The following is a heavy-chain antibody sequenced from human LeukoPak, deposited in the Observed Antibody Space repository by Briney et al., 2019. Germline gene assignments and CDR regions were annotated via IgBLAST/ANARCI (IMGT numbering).Heavy chain of an antibody. CDR2: ISGSGGST. J-gene: IGHJ4*02. CDR1: GITLTNYG. D-gene: IGHD3-10*01. CDR3: AKRGVVIRVIRVGFHKEAYYFDS. Sequence: RRCLRLSRAVSGITLTNYGMSSVRQSAGKGLEWVAGISGSGGSTTCADSVQGRFTISRDNPKNTLYLQMNSLRDEVTAVDFCAKRGVVIRVIRVGFHKEAYYFDSWGQGALVTVSS. V-gene: IGHV3-23*01.